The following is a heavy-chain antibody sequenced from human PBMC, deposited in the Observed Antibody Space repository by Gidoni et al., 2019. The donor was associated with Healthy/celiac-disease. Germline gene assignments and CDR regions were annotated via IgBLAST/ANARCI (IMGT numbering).Heavy chain of an antibody. D-gene: IGHD2-15*01. CDR2: IDPSDSYT. Sequence: EVQLVQSGAEVKKPGASLRISCTGSGYSFTSYWISWVRQMPGKGLKWMGRIDPSDSYTNYSPSFQGHVTISADKSISTAYLQWSSLKASDTAMYYCARQGYGSSGSCYGAWFDPWGQGTLVTVSS. J-gene: IGHJ5*02. CDR1: GYSFTSYW. CDR3: ARQGYGSSGSCYGAWFDP. V-gene: IGHV5-10-1*03.